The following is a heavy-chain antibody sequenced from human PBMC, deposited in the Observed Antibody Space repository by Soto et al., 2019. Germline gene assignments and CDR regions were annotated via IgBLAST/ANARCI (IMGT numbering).Heavy chain of an antibody. D-gene: IGHD1-26*01. CDR3: ARDHIVGATIGYYYYYGMDV. CDR2: ISSNSSYT. J-gene: IGHJ6*02. Sequence: GGSLRLSCAASGFTFSDYYMSWIRQAPGKGLEWVSYISSNSSYTNYADSVKGRFTISRDNAKNSLYLQMNSLRAEDTAVYYCARDHIVGATIGYYYYYGMDVWGQGTTVTVSS. V-gene: IGHV3-11*06. CDR1: GFTFSDYY.